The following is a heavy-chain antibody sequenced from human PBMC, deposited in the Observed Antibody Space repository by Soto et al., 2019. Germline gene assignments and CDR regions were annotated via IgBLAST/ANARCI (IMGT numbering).Heavy chain of an antibody. CDR3: ARHGYNYGGGYFDY. CDR2: IYSGGRT. D-gene: IGHD5-18*01. CDR1: GVTVSSNY. Sequence: EVQLVESGGGLVQPGGSLRLSCAASGVTVSSNYMSWVRQAPGKGLEWVSVIYSGGRTYYADSVKVRFTISRDNSKNTLYLQMNSLRAEDTAVYYCARHGYNYGGGYFDYWGQGTLVTVPS. V-gene: IGHV3-66*04. J-gene: IGHJ4*02.